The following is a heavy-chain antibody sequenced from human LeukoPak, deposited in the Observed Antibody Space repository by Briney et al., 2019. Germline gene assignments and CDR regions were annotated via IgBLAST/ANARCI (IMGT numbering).Heavy chain of an antibody. J-gene: IGHJ4*02. V-gene: IGHV1-2*02. CDR3: ARGAPLDWWERQGGELFDY. D-gene: IGHD1-26*01. CDR1: GYTFTGYY. Sequence: ASVKVSCKASGYTFTGYYMHWVRQAPGQGLEWMGWINPNSGGTNYAQKFQGRVTMTRGTSISTAYMELSRLRSDDTAVYYCARGAPLDWWERQGGELFDYWGQGTLVTVSS. CDR2: INPNSGGT.